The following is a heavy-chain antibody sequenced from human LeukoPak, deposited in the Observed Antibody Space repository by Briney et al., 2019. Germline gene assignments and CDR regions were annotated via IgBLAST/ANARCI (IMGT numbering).Heavy chain of an antibody. Sequence: GGSLRLSCSASGFTFSSYAMSWVRQAPGKGLEWVSSISGSGGSTYYADSVKGRFTIARDNAKNTLYLQMNSLRAEDTAVYYCATALGGERQNWFDPWGQGTLVTVSS. J-gene: IGHJ5*02. D-gene: IGHD3-16*01. CDR3: ATALGGERQNWFDP. V-gene: IGHV3-23*01. CDR2: ISGSGGST. CDR1: GFTFSSYA.